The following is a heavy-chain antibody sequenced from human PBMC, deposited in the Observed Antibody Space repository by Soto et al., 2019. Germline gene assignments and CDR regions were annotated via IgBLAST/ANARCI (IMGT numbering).Heavy chain of an antibody. CDR1: GFTFSNAW. J-gene: IGHJ6*03. CDR3: NTDGGVDGSGSYYNSYYYYYMDV. Sequence: EVQLVESGGGLVKPGGSLRLSCAASGFTFSNAWMSWVRQSPGKGLELVGRIKSKTDGGTTEYAAPVKGRFTISRDDSKNTLYLQMNSLKTEDPAVYYCNTDGGVDGSGSYYNSYYYYYMDVWGKGTTVTVSS. V-gene: IGHV3-15*01. CDR2: IKSKTDGGTT. D-gene: IGHD3-10*01.